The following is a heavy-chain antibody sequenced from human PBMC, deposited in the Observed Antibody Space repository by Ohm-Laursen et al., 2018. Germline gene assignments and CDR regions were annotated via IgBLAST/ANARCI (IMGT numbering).Heavy chain of an antibody. CDR1: GFTFSTSI. J-gene: IGHJ3*02. V-gene: IGHV3-64*01. CDR2: ITSGGSI. CDR3: ARRNDAFDI. Sequence: SLRLSCAAAGFTFSTSIMHWVRQAPGKGLERVSAITSGGSIYYGNSVKGRFTISRDNSENTLYLQMGSLVPEDTAVYYCARRNDAFDIWGQGTKVTVSS.